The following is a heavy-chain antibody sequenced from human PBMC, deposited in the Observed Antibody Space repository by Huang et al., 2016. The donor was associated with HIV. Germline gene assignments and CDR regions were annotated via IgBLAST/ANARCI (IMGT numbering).Heavy chain of an antibody. D-gene: IGHD3-22*01. CDR1: GFTFRTYG. J-gene: IGHJ4*02. CDR2: ISNDGSYE. CDR3: AKDYYDSSGPDY. Sequence: QVQLVASGGGVVQPGRSLRLSCAASGFTFRTYGMQWVRQAPGRGLGWVAVISNDGSYETYADSVKGRFTISRDNSKNTLYLQMNSLRAEDTAVYYCAKDYYDSSGPDYWGQGTLVMVSS. V-gene: IGHV3-30*18.